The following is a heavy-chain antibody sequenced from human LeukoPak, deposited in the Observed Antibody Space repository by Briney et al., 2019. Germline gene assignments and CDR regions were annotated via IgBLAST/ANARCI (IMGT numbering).Heavy chain of an antibody. CDR2: ISSSSSYI. D-gene: IGHD3-9*01. CDR1: GFTFSSYS. V-gene: IGHV3-21*01. J-gene: IGHJ4*02. Sequence: GGSLRLSCAASGFTFSSYSMNWVRQAPGKGLEWVSSISSSSSYIYYADSVKGRFTVSRDNAKNSLYLQMNSLRAEDTAVYYCARAGLGLVDYWGQGTLVTVSS. CDR3: ARAGLGLVDY.